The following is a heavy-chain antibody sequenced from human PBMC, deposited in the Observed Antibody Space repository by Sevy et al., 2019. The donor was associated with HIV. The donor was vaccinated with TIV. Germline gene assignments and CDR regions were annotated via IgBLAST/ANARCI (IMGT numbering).Heavy chain of an antibody. CDR1: GFTFSSYG. CDR3: AREGDIVEEVAHYGMDV. D-gene: IGHD2-15*01. V-gene: IGHV3-33*01. Sequence: GGSLRLSCAASGFTFSSYGMRWVRQAPGKGLEWVAVIWYDGINKYYGDSVKGRFTISRDNSKNTVYLQMNSLRAEDTDGYYCAREGDIVEEVAHYGMDVWGQGTTVTVSS. J-gene: IGHJ6*02. CDR2: IWYDGINK.